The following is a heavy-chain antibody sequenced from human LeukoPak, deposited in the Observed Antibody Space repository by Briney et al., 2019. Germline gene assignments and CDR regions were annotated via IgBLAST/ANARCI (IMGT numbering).Heavy chain of an antibody. J-gene: IGHJ2*01. CDR1: GYTFTSYG. CDR3: ARLGGSLHSSGYLDWYFDL. V-gene: IGHV1-8*01. CDR2: MNPNSGNT. Sequence: ASVKVSCKASGYTFTSYGINWVRQATGQGLEWMGWMNPNSGNTGYAQKFRGRVTMTRSTSISTAYMELSSLRSEDTAVYYCARLGGSLHSSGYLDWYFDLWGRGTLVTVSS. D-gene: IGHD3-22*01.